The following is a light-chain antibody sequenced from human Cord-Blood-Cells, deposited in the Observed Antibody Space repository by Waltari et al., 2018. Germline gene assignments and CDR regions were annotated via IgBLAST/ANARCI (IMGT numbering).Light chain of an antibody. CDR3: GTWDSSLSAGV. J-gene: IGLJ3*02. Sequence: QSVLTQPPSVSAAPGQKVTISCSGSSSNIGNNYVSWYQQLPGTAPKLLIYDNNKRPAEIPDRFSGSKSGPSATLGITGHQTGDEADYYCGTWDSSLSAGVFGGGTKLTVL. CDR2: DNN. CDR1: SSNIGNNY. V-gene: IGLV1-51*01.